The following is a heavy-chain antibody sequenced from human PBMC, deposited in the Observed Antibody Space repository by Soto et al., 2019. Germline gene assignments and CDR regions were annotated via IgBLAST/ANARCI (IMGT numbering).Heavy chain of an antibody. CDR3: AVFQWDWFDP. V-gene: IGHV4-61*01. CDR1: GGSVSSNKYY. J-gene: IGHJ5*02. CDR2: IFYSGTT. Sequence: SETLSLTCTVSGGSVSSNKYYLSWIRQPPGKGLEWIGYIFYSGTTDYNPSLKSRVTLSVDTSKNQFSLKLSSVAAADTAVYYCAVFQWDWFDPWGQGTLVTVS. D-gene: IGHD1-26*01.